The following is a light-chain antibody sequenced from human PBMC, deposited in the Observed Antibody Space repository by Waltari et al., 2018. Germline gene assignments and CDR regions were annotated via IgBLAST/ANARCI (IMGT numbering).Light chain of an antibody. CDR3: TSYRSLTTLV. J-gene: IGLJ1*01. Sequence: QSALTQPASVSGSPGQSIAISCPGTSRDVGGNNFVSWYQQHPGKAPKLMISGVSNRPSGVSDRFSGSKSGNTASLTISGLQAEDEADYYCTSYRSLTTLVFGTGTKVTVL. CDR1: SRDVGGNNF. V-gene: IGLV2-14*01. CDR2: GVS.